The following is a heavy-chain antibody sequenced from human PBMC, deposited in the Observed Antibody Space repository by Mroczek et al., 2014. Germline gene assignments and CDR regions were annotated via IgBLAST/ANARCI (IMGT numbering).Heavy chain of an antibody. D-gene: IGHD3-10*01. CDR2: ISYDGSNK. CDR3: ARDVGREFGGHGFDY. V-gene: IGHV3-30-3*01. CDR1: GFTFSSYA. Sequence: QVQLVQSGGGVVQPGRSLRLSCAASGFTFSSYAMHWVRQAPGKGLEWVAVISYDGSNKYYADSVKGRFTISRDNSKNTLYLQMNSLRAEDTAVYYCARDVGREFGGHGFDYWGQGTLVTVSS. J-gene: IGHJ4*02.